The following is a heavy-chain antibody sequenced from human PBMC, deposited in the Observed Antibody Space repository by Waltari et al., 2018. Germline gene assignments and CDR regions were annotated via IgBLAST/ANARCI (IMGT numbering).Heavy chain of an antibody. CDR2: IKKDGGEK. CDR3: TTGGPYTSGTY. J-gene: IGHJ4*02. CDR1: GFPFSNYW. D-gene: IGHD6-19*01. V-gene: IGHV3-7*03. Sequence: EVQLVESGGGLVQPGGSLRLSCGAFGFPFSNYWMTWVRQAPGKGLEWVANIKKDGGEKNYVDAVKGRFTISRDNAKNSLYLQMNSLRTEDTAVYHCTTGGPYTSGTYWGQGTLVTVSS.